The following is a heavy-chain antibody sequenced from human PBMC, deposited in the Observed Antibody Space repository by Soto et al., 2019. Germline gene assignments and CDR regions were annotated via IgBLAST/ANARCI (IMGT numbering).Heavy chain of an antibody. J-gene: IGHJ4*02. D-gene: IGHD3-22*01. V-gene: IGHV4-59*01. CDR2: IYYSGST. Sequence: SETLSLTCTVSGGSISSYYWSWIRQPPGKGLEWIGYIYYSGSTNYNPSLKSRVTISVDTSKNQFSLKLSSVTAADTAVNYCARGVIAYYYDSSGYSYYFDYWGQGTLVTVSS. CDR3: ARGVIAYYYDSSGYSYYFDY. CDR1: GGSISSYY.